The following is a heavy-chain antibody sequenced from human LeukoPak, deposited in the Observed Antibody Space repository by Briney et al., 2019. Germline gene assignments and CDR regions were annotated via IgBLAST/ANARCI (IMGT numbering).Heavy chain of an antibody. CDR1: GGTSSTST. CDR3: ARVDRYFFYLDV. V-gene: IGHV1-69*05. CDR2: IIPVFRTP. J-gene: IGHJ6*03. Sequence: SVKVSCKASGGTSSTSTITWVRQAPGQGLEWMGGIIPVFRTPNYAQKFQGRVTITTDESTSTAYMELSSLKSDDTAIYYCARVDRYFFYLDVWGQGTTVTVSS.